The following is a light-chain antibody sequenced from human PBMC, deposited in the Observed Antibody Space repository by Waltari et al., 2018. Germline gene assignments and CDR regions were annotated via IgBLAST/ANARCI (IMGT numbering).Light chain of an antibody. CDR1: SSDVGGYTS. CDR2: DVS. V-gene: IGLV2-23*02. J-gene: IGLJ1*01. CDR3: CSYAGSSTYV. Sequence: QSALTPPASVSGSPGQSLPISCTGTSSDVGGYTSLSWYQQHPGKAPKLMIYDVSKRPSGVSNRCSGSKSGITASLTISGLQAEDEADYYCCSYAGSSTYVFGTGTKVTVL.